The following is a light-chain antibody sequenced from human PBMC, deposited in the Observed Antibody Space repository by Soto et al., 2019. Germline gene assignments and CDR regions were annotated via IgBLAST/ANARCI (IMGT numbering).Light chain of an antibody. CDR1: SSDVGGYNY. Sequence: QSALTQPASVSGSPGQSITVSCTGTSSDVGGYNYVSWYQQHPGKAPQLMIYDVNDRPSGVSSRFSGSNSGNTASLTIYGLQAEDEADYYFFSYTSSGTFVFGGGTKLTVL. CDR2: DVN. V-gene: IGLV2-14*03. J-gene: IGLJ2*01. CDR3: FSYTSSGTFV.